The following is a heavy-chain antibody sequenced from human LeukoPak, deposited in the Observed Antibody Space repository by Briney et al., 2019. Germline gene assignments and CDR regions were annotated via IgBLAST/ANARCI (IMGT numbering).Heavy chain of an antibody. CDR3: ARGYYDSSGYHNWFDP. D-gene: IGHD3-22*01. Sequence: PSQTLSLTCTVYGGSISSGRYYWSWIRQPAGRGLERIVRIYTSGRTNYNPSLKSRVTISVYTSKNQFSLKLSPVTAADTAVYYCARGYYDSSGYHNWFDPWGQGTLVTVSS. V-gene: IGHV4-61*02. CDR2: IYTSGRT. J-gene: IGHJ5*02. CDR1: GGSISSGRYY.